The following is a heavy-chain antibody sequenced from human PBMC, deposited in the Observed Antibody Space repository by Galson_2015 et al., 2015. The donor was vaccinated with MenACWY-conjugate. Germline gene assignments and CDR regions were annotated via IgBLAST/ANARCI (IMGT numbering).Heavy chain of an antibody. CDR3: AKDGMAAFWSGYSLDY. Sequence: SLRLSCAASGFTFSSYGMHWVRQAPGKGLEWVAVISYDGSNKYYADSVKGRFTISRDNSKNTLYLQMNSLRAEDTAVYYCAKDGMAAFWSGYSLDYWGQGTLVTVSS. D-gene: IGHD3-3*01. CDR2: ISYDGSNK. CDR1: GFTFSSYG. V-gene: IGHV3-30*18. J-gene: IGHJ4*02.